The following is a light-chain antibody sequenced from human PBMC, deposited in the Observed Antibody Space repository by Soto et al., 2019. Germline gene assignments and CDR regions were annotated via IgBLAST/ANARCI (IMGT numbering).Light chain of an antibody. CDR3: QQSYRTPQT. CDR2: TTS. Sequence: DIQMNQSPSSLSASVGDRVTITCRASQSISNFLNWYQQKPGKAPKLLIHTTSSLQSGVPSRFSASGTGTDFTLAISSLQPEDFATYYCQQSYRTPQTFGGGTKVQI. CDR1: QSISNF. J-gene: IGKJ4*01. V-gene: IGKV1-39*01.